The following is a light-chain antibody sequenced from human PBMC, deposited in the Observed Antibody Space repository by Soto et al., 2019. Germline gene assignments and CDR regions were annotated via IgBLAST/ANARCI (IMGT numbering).Light chain of an antibody. CDR3: PQRSNWPPLIT. V-gene: IGKV3-11*01. CDR2: GAS. Sequence: EIVMTQSPATLSVSPGETATLACSASQSVSNYVAWYQQKPGQAPRLLIVGASTRATGIPARFIGSGSGSDFTLSISSLEPEDFAVYYCPQRSNWPPLITFGQGTRLEIK. CDR1: QSVSNY. J-gene: IGKJ5*01.